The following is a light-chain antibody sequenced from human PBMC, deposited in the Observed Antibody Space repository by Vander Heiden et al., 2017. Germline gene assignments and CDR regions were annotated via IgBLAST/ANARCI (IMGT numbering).Light chain of an antibody. Sequence: AIRITQSPSSFSASTGDRVTITCRASQGISSYLAWYQQKPGKAPKLLIYAASTLQSGVPSRFSGSGSGTDFTLTISCLQSEDFATYYCQQDDSYPRTFGPGTKVDIK. CDR1: QGISSY. CDR3: QQDDSYPRT. V-gene: IGKV1-8*01. J-gene: IGKJ3*01. CDR2: AAS.